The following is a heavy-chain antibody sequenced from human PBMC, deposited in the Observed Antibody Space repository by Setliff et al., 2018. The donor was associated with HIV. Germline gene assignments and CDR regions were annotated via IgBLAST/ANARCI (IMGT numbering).Heavy chain of an antibody. CDR1: GFSFRSYA. CDR2: ISGSGDIT. Sequence: GGSLRLSCAASGFSFRSYAVSWVRQAPGKGLEWVSVISGSGDITYYRESVKGRFTVSRDNSNNTVYLQINSLRAEDTAMYYCAKTQTVITVYGPFDSWGQGTPVTVSS. CDR3: AKTQTVITVYGPFDS. V-gene: IGHV3-23*01. D-gene: IGHD4-4*01. J-gene: IGHJ4*02.